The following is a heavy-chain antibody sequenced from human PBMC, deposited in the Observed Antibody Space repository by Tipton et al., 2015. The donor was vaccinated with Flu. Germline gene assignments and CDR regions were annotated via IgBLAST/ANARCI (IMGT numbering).Heavy chain of an antibody. CDR3: AREGGSRGGRPFDY. J-gene: IGHJ4*02. Sequence: LVKPTQTLTLTCTFSGFSLSTSGVGVGWIRQPPGKALEWLALIYWDDDKRYSPSLKSRLTITKDTSKNQVVLTMTNMDPVDTATYYCAREGGSRGGRPFDYWGQGTLVTVSS. CDR2: IYWDDDK. D-gene: IGHD3-16*01. CDR1: GFSLSTSGVG. V-gene: IGHV2-5*02.